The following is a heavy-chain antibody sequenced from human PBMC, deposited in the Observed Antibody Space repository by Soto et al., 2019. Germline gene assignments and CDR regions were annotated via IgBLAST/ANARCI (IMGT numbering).Heavy chain of an antibody. CDR2: ITGTGGNT. V-gene: IGHV3-23*01. J-gene: IGHJ6*02. Sequence: EVQLLESGGGLVQPGGSLRLSCAASGFTLSTYGMTWVRQAPGKGLEWVSAITGTGGNTYYVDSVKGRFTSSRDNSKNMLYLQMNSLRVEDTAGYYCARIRGYWYGLDVWGQGTTVTVSS. CDR3: ARIRGYWYGLDV. CDR1: GFTLSTYG.